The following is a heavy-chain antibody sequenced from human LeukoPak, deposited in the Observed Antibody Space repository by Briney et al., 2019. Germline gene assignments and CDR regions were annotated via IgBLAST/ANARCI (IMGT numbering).Heavy chain of an antibody. CDR1: GYTFTSHD. CDR3: VRTPPNWGFDY. J-gene: IGHJ4*02. D-gene: IGHD7-27*01. CDR2: MSPNSGDT. Sequence: ASVKVSCKASGYTFTSHDINWVRQATGQGLEWMGWMSPNSGDTGYAQKFQGRVTMTSDSSISTAYMELSSLRSEDTAIYYCVRTPPNWGFDYWGQGTLVTVS. V-gene: IGHV1-8*01.